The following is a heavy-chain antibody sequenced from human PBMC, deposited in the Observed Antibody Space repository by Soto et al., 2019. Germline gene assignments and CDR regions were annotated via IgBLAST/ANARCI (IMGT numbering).Heavy chain of an antibody. V-gene: IGHV1-24*01. CDR2: FDPEDGET. D-gene: IGHD3-3*01. J-gene: IGHJ3*02. Sequence: ASVKVSCKVSGYTLTELSMHWVRQAPGKGLEWMGGFDPEDGETIYAQKFQGRVTMTEDTATDTAYMELSSLRSEDTAVYYCATASGLLAPSDAFDIWGQGTMVTVSS. CDR1: GYTLTELS. CDR3: ATASGLLAPSDAFDI.